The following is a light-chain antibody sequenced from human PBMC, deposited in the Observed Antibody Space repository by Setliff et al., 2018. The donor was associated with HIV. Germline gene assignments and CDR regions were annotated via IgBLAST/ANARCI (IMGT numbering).Light chain of an antibody. J-gene: IGLJ2*01. CDR2: GNS. CDR3: STWDYSLSAQV. CDR1: SNNIGSYA. Sequence: QSALAQEASVSGTVGQKVTLSCTGSSNNIGSYAVGWYQQISHGAPKTVMFGNSPHSGIPDRFSGSKSGTTASLTISGLPPEDDADYYCSTWDYSLSAQVFGGGTKVTVL. V-gene: IGLV1-44*01.